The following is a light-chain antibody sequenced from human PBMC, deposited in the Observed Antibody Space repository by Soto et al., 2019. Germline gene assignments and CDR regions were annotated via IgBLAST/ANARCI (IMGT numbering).Light chain of an antibody. CDR3: QSYGSGLSVV. CDR1: DSNIGASYD. J-gene: IGLJ2*01. Sequence: QSVLTQPPSISGAPGQRVTITCTGSDSNIGASYDVNWYQHLPGAAPNLLIYETDNRASGVPDRFSASRSGASASLAIDKLQTGDEGDYYCQSYGSGLSVVFGGGTKLTVL. V-gene: IGLV1-40*01. CDR2: ETD.